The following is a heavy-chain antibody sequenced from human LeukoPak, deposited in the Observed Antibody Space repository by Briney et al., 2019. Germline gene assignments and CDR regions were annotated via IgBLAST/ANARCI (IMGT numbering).Heavy chain of an antibody. CDR3: AQDYSGYDLSAGY. CDR2: ISGSGRSA. J-gene: IGHJ4*02. D-gene: IGHD5-12*01. CDR1: GFTFSNYW. Sequence: GGSLRLSCATSGFTFSNYWMHWARQAPGKGLEWVSVISGSGRSAYYADSVKGRFTISRDNSKDTLYLQMNSLRAEDTALYYCAQDYSGYDLSAGYWGQGTLVTVSS. V-gene: IGHV3-23*01.